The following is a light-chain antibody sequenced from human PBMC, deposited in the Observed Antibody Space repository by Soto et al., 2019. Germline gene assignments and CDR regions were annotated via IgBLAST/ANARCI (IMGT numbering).Light chain of an antibody. Sequence: ALTQPASVSGSPGQSITICCTGTSSDVGGYNYVSWYQQHPGKAPKLMTYDVSNRPSGVSNRFSGSKSGNTASLTISGLQAEDEADYYCSSYTSSSTLVFGTGTKVTV. V-gene: IGLV2-14*01. CDR3: SSYTSSSTLV. CDR1: SSDVGGYNY. CDR2: DVS. J-gene: IGLJ1*01.